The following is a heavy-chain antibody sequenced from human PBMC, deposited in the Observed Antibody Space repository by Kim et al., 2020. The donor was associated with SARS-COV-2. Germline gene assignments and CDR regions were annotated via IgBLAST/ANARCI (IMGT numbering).Heavy chain of an antibody. J-gene: IGHJ5*02. Sequence: SETLSLTCTVSGGSISSSSYYWGWIRQPPGKGLEWIGSIYYSGSTYYNPSLKSRVTISVDTSKNQFSLKLSSVTAADTAVYYCARPEGEYGGPSDAWGQGTLVTVSS. CDR2: IYYSGST. V-gene: IGHV4-39*01. CDR1: GGSISSSSYY. D-gene: IGHD3-10*01. CDR3: ARPEGEYGGPSDA.